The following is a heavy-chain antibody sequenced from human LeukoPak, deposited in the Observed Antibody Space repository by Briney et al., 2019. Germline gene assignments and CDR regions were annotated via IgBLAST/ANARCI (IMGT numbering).Heavy chain of an antibody. CDR2: IYTSGST. Sequence: SETLSLTCTVSGGSFSSYYWSWIRQPAGKGLEWIGHIYTSGSTNYNPSLKSRVTISVDTSKNQFSLKLSSVTAADTAVYYCAREGESSSWYTFDAFDIWGQGTMVTVSS. CDR3: AREGESSSWYTFDAFDI. J-gene: IGHJ3*02. D-gene: IGHD6-13*01. CDR1: GGSFSSYY. V-gene: IGHV4-4*07.